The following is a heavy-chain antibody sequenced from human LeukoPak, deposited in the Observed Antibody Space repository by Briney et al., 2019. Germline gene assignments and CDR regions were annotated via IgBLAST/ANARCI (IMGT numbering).Heavy chain of an antibody. J-gene: IGHJ5*02. CDR3: ARGRPDGSGSYYKFDP. CDR1: SVTISNYD. V-gene: IGHV4-59*08. CDR2: IYYSGST. D-gene: IGHD3-10*01. Sequence: SETLSLTCAASSVTISNYDWSWIRQPPGKGLEWIWYIYYSGSTNYNPSLKSRVTISVDTSKNQFSLKLTSVTAADTAVYYCARGRPDGSGSYYKFDPWGQGTLVTVSS.